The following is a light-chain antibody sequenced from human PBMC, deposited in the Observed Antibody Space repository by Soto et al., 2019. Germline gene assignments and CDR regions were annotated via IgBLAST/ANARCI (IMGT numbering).Light chain of an antibody. CDR2: SNN. V-gene: IGLV1-44*01. J-gene: IGLJ1*01. CDR1: RSNIGNNP. CDR3: AAWDDTLNAYV. Sequence: QSVLTQPPSASGTPGHRVTISCSGSRSNIGNNPVNWYQQLPGAAPKLLIHSNNQRPSGVPARFSGSKSGTSASLAISGLQSEVEADYYCAAWDDTLNAYVLGTGTKVTV.